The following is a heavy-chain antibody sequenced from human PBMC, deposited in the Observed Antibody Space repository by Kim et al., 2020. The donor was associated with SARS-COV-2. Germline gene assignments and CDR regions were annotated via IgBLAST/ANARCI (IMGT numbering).Heavy chain of an antibody. CDR1: GFTFTTYA. Sequence: GWSLRLSCAASGFTFTTYAMSWVRQAPGKGLEWVSYISYNGAGTYYADSVKGRFTISRDNTENTLHLQMNSLRADDTAVYYCAQNWNLDRWGQGTLVTVS. CDR3: AQNWNLDR. CDR2: ISYNGAGT. D-gene: IGHD1-1*01. J-gene: IGHJ5*02. V-gene: IGHV3-23*01.